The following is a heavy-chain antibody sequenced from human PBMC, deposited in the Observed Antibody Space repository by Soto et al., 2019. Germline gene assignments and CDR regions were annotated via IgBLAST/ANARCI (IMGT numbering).Heavy chain of an antibody. V-gene: IGHV1-69*13. CDR3: ARVAGGSLYAFDI. D-gene: IGHD2-15*01. CDR1: GGTFSGYA. Sequence: GASVKVSCKASGGTFSGYAISWVRQAPGQGLEWMGGIIPIFGTANYAQKSQGRVTITADESTSTAYMELSSLRSEDTAVYYCARVAGGSLYAFDIWGQGTMVTVSS. CDR2: IIPIFGTA. J-gene: IGHJ3*02.